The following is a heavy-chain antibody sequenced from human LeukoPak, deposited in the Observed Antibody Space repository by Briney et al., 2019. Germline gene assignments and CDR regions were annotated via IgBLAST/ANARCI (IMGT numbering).Heavy chain of an antibody. CDR1: GDSISTNTYY. J-gene: IGHJ3*02. D-gene: IGHD3-22*01. CDR2: IYHSGST. CDR3: ARERGPNYYDSSGYIADAFDI. V-gene: IGHV4-39*07. Sequence: SSETLSLTCIVSGDSISTNTYYWSWIRQPAGKGLEWIGSIYHSGSTYYNPSLKSRVTISVDTSKNQFSLKLSSVTAADTAVYYCARERGPNYYDSSGYIADAFDIRGQGTMVTVSS.